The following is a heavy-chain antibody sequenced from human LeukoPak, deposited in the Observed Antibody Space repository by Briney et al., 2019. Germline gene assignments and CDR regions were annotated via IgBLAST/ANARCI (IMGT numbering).Heavy chain of an antibody. J-gene: IGHJ4*02. CDR3: AKAGGVAAAGTSVDY. CDR1: GFTFSNHV. CDR2: ITTTGDTT. Sequence: GGSLRLSCAASGFTFSNHVMSWARQAPGKGLEWVSLITTTGDTTYYADSVKGRFTISRDNSKNTLYLQMNSLRAEDTAVYYCAKAGGVAAAGTSVDYWGQGTLVTVSS. D-gene: IGHD6-13*01. V-gene: IGHV3-23*01.